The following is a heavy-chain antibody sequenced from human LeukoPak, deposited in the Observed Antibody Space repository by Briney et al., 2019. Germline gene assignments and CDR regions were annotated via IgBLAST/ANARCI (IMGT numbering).Heavy chain of an antibody. CDR2: ISGGGTST. Sequence: PGGSLRLSCAASGFTFSSYAMSWVRQAPGKGLEWVSAISGGGTSTYYAGSVKGRFTDSRDNSKSTLYLQMNSLRAEDTAVYYCAKGVRRYDGSGWIDAVDIWGQGTLVTVSA. V-gene: IGHV3-23*01. D-gene: IGHD3-22*01. CDR3: AKGVRRYDGSGWIDAVDI. CDR1: GFTFSSYA. J-gene: IGHJ3*02.